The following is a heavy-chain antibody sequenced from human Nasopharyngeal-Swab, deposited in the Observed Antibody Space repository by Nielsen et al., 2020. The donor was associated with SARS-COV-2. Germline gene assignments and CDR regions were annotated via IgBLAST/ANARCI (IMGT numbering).Heavy chain of an antibody. D-gene: IGHD6-19*01. CDR2: IYPGDSDT. J-gene: IGHJ4*02. CDR3: AWKSSGWYRSYDY. V-gene: IGHV5-51*01. Sequence: GESLKISCQGSGYSFTTYWIAWVRQMPGKGLEWMGIIYPGDSDTRYSPSFQGQVTISADKSISTAYLQWSSLKASDTAMYYCAWKSSGWYRSYDYWGQGTLVTVSS. CDR1: GYSFTTYW.